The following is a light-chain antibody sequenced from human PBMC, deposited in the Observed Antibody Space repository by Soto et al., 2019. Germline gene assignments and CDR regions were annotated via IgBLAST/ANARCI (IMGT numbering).Light chain of an antibody. Sequence: DIQMTKSPSTLSASVGDRDTITCRASQSISSYLNWYQQKPGKAPELLIYGASNLETGVPSRFSGSGSGTDFTFTISSLQAEDIATYFCQQYDSVFTFGQGTRLEIK. J-gene: IGKJ5*01. V-gene: IGKV1-33*01. CDR1: QSISSY. CDR2: GAS. CDR3: QQYDSVFT.